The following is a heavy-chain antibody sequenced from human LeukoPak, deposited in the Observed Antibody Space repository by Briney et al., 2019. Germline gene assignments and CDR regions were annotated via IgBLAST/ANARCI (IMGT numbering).Heavy chain of an antibody. D-gene: IGHD5/OR15-5a*01. V-gene: IGHV4-39*07. CDR3: ARERSTSLYY. CDR1: GGSISSSSYY. CDR2: IYYSGST. J-gene: IGHJ4*02. Sequence: SETLSLTCTVPGGSISSSSYYWGWIRQPPGKGLEWIGSIYYSGSTYYNPSLKSRVTISVDTSKNQFSLKLSSVTAADTAVYYCARERSTSLYYWGQGTLVTVSS.